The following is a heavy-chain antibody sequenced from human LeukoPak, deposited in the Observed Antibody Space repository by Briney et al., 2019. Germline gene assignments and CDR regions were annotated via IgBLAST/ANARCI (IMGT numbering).Heavy chain of an antibody. V-gene: IGHV4-39*02. CDR2: IYYSGTT. CDR1: GGSISSSTYY. CDR3: ARDRDGYNIAYFDY. J-gene: IGHJ4*02. Sequence: SETLSLTCTVSGGSISSSTYYWGWIRQPPGKGLEWIGSIYYSGTTYYNPSLKSRVTISVDTSKNQFSLKLSSVTAADTAVYFCARDRDGYNIAYFDYWGQGTLVTVSS. D-gene: IGHD5-24*01.